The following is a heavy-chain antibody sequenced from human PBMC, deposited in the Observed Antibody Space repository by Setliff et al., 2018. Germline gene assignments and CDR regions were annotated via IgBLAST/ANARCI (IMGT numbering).Heavy chain of an antibody. Sequence: ASVKVSCKASGYSFIDYYIHWVRQAPGQGPEWMGRVNPKNGDTNFAQKFQGRVTLTTDTSTGTAYMELRSLTFDDTAVYYCARDWFCSGGDCSDVFDFWGQGTMVTVSS. CDR3: ARDWFCSGGDCSDVFDF. D-gene: IGHD2-21*02. CDR2: VNPKNGDT. CDR1: GYSFIDYY. J-gene: IGHJ3*01. V-gene: IGHV1-2*06.